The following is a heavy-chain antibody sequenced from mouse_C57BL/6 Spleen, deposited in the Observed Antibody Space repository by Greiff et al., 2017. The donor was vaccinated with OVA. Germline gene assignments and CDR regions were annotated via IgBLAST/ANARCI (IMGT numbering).Heavy chain of an antibody. Sequence: EVQGVESGGGLVKPGGSLKLSCAASGFTFSSYAMSWVRQTPEKRLEWVATISDGGSYTYYPDNVKGRFTISRDNAKNNLYLQMSHLKSEDTAMYYCARDRGWAYWGQGTLVTVSA. CDR2: ISDGGSYT. CDR1: GFTFSSYA. J-gene: IGHJ3*01. D-gene: IGHD1-1*02. V-gene: IGHV5-4*01. CDR3: ARDRGWAY.